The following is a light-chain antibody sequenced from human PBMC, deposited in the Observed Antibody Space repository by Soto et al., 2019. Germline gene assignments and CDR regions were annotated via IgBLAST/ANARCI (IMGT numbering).Light chain of an antibody. J-gene: IGKJ2*01. V-gene: IGKV1-39*01. CDR3: QQSYSTLQT. Sequence: DIQMTQSPSSLSASVGDRVTITCRASQSISSYLNWYQQKPGKAPNLLIYAASSLQSVVPSRFSGSGSGTDFTLTISSLQPEDFATYACQQSYSTLQTFGQGTKLEIK. CDR1: QSISSY. CDR2: AAS.